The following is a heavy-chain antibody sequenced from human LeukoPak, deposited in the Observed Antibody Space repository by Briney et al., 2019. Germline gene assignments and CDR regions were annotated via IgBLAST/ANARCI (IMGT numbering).Heavy chain of an antibody. J-gene: IGHJ4*02. CDR1: GFTFSSYG. Sequence: GGSLRLSCAASGFTFSSYGMHWVRQAPGKGLEWVAVISYDGSNKYYADSVKGRFTIFRDNSKNTLYLQMNSLRAEDTAVYYCAKDYGSGWYFDYWGQGTLVTVSS. CDR3: AKDYGSGWYFDY. D-gene: IGHD6-19*01. V-gene: IGHV3-30*18. CDR2: ISYDGSNK.